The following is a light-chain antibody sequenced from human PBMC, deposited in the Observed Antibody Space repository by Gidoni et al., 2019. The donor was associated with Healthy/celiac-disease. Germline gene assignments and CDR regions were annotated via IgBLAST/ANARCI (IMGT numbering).Light chain of an antibody. CDR2: KAS. CDR1: QRISSV. Sequence: IQLTQSPSTLSASVGASVTITCRASQRISSVLAWYQQKPGKAPKSLIYKASSFDSGVPSRFSGSGSETEFTLTISSLEPDDFATYYCQQYNSYPLTFGGGTKVEIK. V-gene: IGKV1-5*03. J-gene: IGKJ4*01. CDR3: QQYNSYPLT.